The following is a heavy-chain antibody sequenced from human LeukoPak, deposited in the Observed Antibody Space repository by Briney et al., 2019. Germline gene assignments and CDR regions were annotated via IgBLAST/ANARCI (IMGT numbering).Heavy chain of an antibody. CDR1: GFTFSSHW. D-gene: IGHD6-19*01. V-gene: IGHV3-7*01. J-gene: IGHJ6*03. CDR2: IKQDGSEK. CDR3: ARDGALSSGWPYYYYYYYMDV. Sequence: GGSLRLSCVESGFTFSSHWLSWVRQAPGKGLEWVANIKQDGSEKYYVDSVKGRFTISRDNAKNSLYLQMNSLRAEDTAVYYCARDGALSSGWPYYYYYYYMDVWGKGTTVTISS.